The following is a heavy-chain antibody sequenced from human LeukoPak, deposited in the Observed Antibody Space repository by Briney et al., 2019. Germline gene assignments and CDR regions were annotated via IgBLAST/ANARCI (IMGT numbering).Heavy chain of an antibody. CDR3: ALGYCSGGSCPNWFDP. CDR2: INHSEST. V-gene: IGHV4-34*01. CDR1: GGSFSDYY. D-gene: IGHD2-15*01. J-gene: IGHJ5*02. Sequence: PSETLSLTCAVYGGSFSDYYWSWIRQPPGKGLEWIGEINHSESTNYNPSLKSRVTISVDTSKNQFSLKLSSVTAADTAVYYCALGYCSGGSCPNWFDPWGQGTLVTVSS.